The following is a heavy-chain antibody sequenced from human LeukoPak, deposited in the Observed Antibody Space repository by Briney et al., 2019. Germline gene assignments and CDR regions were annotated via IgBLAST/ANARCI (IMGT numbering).Heavy chain of an antibody. CDR2: ISGSGGST. D-gene: IGHD2-8*01. V-gene: IGHV3-23*01. J-gene: IGHJ4*02. CDR3: AKGRAYRVYASSDS. Sequence: GGSLRLSCAASGFTFSYYWMGWVRQAPGKGLEWVSGISGSGGSTYYSDSVKGRFTISRDNSNNTAFLQMNSLRGDDTAVYFCAKGRAYRVYASSDSWGQGTLVTVSS. CDR1: GFTFSYYW.